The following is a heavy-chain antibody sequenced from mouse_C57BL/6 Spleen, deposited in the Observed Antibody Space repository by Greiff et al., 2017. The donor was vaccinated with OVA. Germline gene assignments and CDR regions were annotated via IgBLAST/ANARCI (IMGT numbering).Heavy chain of an antibody. J-gene: IGHJ2*01. CDR1: GFTFSSYA. Sequence: EVKLVESGEGLVKPGGSLKLSCAASGFTFSSYAMSWVRQTPEKRLEWVAYISSGGDYIYYADTVKGRFTISRDNARNTLYLQMSSLKSEDTAMYYCTRDGSQYYFDYWGQGTTLTVSS. CDR2: ISSGGDYI. V-gene: IGHV5-9-1*02. D-gene: IGHD1-1*01. CDR3: TRDGSQYYFDY.